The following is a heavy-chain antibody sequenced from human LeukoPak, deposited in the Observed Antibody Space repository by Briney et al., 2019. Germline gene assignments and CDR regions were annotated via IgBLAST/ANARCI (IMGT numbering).Heavy chain of an antibody. CDR2: IYYSGST. Sequence: SETLSLTCTVSGDSISSSTYYWGWIRQSPGKGLEWIGSIYYSGSTYYNPSLKSRVTISVDTSKNQFSLKLSSVTAADTAMYYCAEHDPEPRPPDYWGQGTLVTVSS. CDR1: GDSISSSTYY. CDR3: AEHDPEPRPPDY. V-gene: IGHV4-39*01. J-gene: IGHJ4*02. D-gene: IGHD1-14*01.